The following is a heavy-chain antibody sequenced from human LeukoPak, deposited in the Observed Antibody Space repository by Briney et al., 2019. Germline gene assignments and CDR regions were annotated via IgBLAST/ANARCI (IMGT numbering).Heavy chain of an antibody. J-gene: IGHJ6*02. Sequence: PSETLSLTCAVYGGSFSGYYWSWIRQPPGKGLEWIGEINHSGSTNYNPSLKSRVTISVDTSKNQFSLKLSSVTAADTAVHYCARGLGVAARPSYYGMDVWGQGTTVTVSS. CDR2: INHSGST. CDR3: ARGLGVAARPSYYGMDV. D-gene: IGHD6-6*01. CDR1: GGSFSGYY. V-gene: IGHV4-34*01.